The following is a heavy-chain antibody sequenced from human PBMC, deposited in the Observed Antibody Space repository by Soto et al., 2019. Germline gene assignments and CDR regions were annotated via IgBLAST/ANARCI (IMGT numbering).Heavy chain of an antibody. Sequence: QVHLVESGGGVVQPGRSLRLSCAASGFSFSTYGMHWVHQAPGKGLEWVAFISNDGSNKYYADSVKGLFTISSDKSKNTLSLQMNSLRAEDTAVYYCEKGFGHYLAFDYWGQGTLVTVSS. CDR3: EKGFGHYLAFDY. J-gene: IGHJ4*02. D-gene: IGHD3-16*01. V-gene: IGHV3-30*18. CDR1: GFSFSTYG. CDR2: ISNDGSNK.